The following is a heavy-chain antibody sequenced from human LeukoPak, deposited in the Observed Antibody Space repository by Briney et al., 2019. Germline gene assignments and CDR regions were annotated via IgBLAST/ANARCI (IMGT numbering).Heavy chain of an antibody. Sequence: SETLSLTCTVSGYSISSRYYWGWIRQPPGKGLEWIGNIYHSGSTYYNPSLKSRVTISVDTSKNQFSLKLSSVTAADTAVYYCAREGSSYDSSTNDAFDIWGQGTMVTVSS. D-gene: IGHD3-22*01. CDR2: IYHSGST. CDR1: GYSISSRYY. J-gene: IGHJ3*02. V-gene: IGHV4-38-2*02. CDR3: AREGSSYDSSTNDAFDI.